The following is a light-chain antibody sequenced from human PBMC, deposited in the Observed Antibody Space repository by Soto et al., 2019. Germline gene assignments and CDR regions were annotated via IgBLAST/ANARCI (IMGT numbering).Light chain of an antibody. CDR1: QTVNNNY. V-gene: IGKV3-20*01. Sequence: EIVLTQSPGTLSLSPGERATLSCRASQTVNNNYLAWYQQKPGQAPRLLLFDASTRATGIPDRFSGSGSGTDFTLTISRLEPEDFAVYYCHVYGMSPKTFGQGTKV. CDR3: HVYGMSPKT. J-gene: IGKJ1*01. CDR2: DAS.